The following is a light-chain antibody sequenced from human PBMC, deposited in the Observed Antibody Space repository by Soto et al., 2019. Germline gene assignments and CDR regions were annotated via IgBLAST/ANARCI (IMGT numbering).Light chain of an antibody. CDR2: GAS. Sequence: EIALTQSPASLSLSPGERATLSCRASQSVDSYLVWYQQKPGQAPRLLIFGASNRATGIPARFSGSGSGTDFTLTINSLEPDDFAVYYCQQRDSWPITFGQGTRLEIK. J-gene: IGKJ5*01. CDR1: QSVDSY. CDR3: QQRDSWPIT. V-gene: IGKV3-11*01.